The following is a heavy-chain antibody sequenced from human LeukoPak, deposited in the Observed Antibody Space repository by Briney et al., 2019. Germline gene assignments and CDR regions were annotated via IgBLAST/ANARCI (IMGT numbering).Heavy chain of an antibody. Sequence: PSETLSLTCTVSGGSIRSSYYYWGWIRQPPGKGLEWIGSIYDSGSTYNNPSLKSRVTISVDTSKNQFSLKLNSVTAADTAVYYCARGGTPRPNDYWGQGTLVTVSS. V-gene: IGHV4-39*01. J-gene: IGHJ4*02. D-gene: IGHD2-15*01. CDR2: IYDSGST. CDR3: ARGGTPRPNDY. CDR1: GGSIRSSYYY.